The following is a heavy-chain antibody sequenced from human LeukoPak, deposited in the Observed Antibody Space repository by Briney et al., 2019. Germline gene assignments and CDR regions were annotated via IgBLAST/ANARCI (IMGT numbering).Heavy chain of an antibody. J-gene: IGHJ4*02. CDR3: AKERRTVGHNAFDS. CDR1: RFTFSSYA. D-gene: IGHD1-26*01. CDR2: ISAGGGST. V-gene: IGHV3-23*01. Sequence: GGSLRLSCAASRFTFSSYAMSWVRQAPGKGLEWVSVISAGGGSTYYADSVKGRFTISRDNAKNSLYLQMSSLRVGDTAVYYCAKERRTVGHNAFDSWGLGTLVTVSS.